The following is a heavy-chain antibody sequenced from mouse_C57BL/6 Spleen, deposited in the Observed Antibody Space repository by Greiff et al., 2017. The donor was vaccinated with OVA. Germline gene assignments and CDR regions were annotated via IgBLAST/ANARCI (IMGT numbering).Heavy chain of an antibody. CDR2: VYPGSGSI. V-gene: IGHV1-62-2*01. CDR3: ARHEEGYYGSSGTWFAY. CDR1: GYTFTEYT. J-gene: IGHJ3*01. Sequence: VQLQQSGAELVKPGASVKLSCKASGYTFTEYTIHWVKQRSGQGLEWIGWVYPGSGSIKYNEKFKDKATLTADKSSSTVYMELSRLTSEDSAVYFCARHEEGYYGSSGTWFAYWGQGTLVTVSA. D-gene: IGHD1-1*01.